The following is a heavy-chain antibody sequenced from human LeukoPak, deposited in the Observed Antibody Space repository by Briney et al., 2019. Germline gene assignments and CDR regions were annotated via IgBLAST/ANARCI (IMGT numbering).Heavy chain of an antibody. CDR1: GGTSSSYA. CDR3: ARDLLGSASSYSSGAWDY. D-gene: IGHD3-22*01. J-gene: IGHJ4*02. CDR2: IIPLFGTA. V-gene: IGHV1-69*13. Sequence: ASVKVSCKASGGTSSSYAISWVRQAPGQGLEWMGGIIPLFGTADYAQKFQGRVTITADESTSTAHMELSSLRLEDTAVYYCARDLLGSASSYSSGAWDYWGQGTLVTVSS.